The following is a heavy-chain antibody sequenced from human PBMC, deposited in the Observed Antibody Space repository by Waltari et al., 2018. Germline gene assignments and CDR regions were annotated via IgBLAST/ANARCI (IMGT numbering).Heavy chain of an antibody. CDR2: ISGSGGST. CDR3: AKGPKKFGVDLHGGY. J-gene: IGHJ4*02. CDR1: GFTFSSYA. D-gene: IGHD3-3*01. Sequence: EVQLLESGGGLVQPGGSLRLSCAASGFTFSSYAMSWVRQAPGKGLEWVSAISGSGGSTYSADSVKGRFTISRDNSKNTLYLQRNSLRAEDTAVYYCAKGPKKFGVDLHGGYWGQGTLVTVSS. V-gene: IGHV3-23*01.